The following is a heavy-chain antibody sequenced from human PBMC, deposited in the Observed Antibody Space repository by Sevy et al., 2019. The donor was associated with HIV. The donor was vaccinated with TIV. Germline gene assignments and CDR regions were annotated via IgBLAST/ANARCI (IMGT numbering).Heavy chain of an antibody. Sequence: GGSLGLSCAASGFTFNNYWMTWVRQAPGKGLEWVANIKQDGSDKYYMESVKGRFNISRDNTKNSLYLQLNRLRAEDTAVYYCARSWDYWGQMGYWGQGTLVTVSS. D-gene: IGHD7-27*01. CDR2: IKQDGSDK. CDR3: ARSWDYWGQMGY. V-gene: IGHV3-7*03. J-gene: IGHJ4*02. CDR1: GFTFNNYW.